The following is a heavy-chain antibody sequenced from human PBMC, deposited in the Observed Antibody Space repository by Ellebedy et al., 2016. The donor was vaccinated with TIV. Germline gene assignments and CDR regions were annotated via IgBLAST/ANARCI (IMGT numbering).Heavy chain of an antibody. CDR2: IPFDASKE. D-gene: IGHD3-16*02. CDR3: AGPLGELSLFKY. V-gene: IGHV3-30-3*01. CDR1: GFIFSRHA. Sequence: GESLKISXAASGFIFSRHAMYWVRQAPGKGLEWVAVIPFDASKEYYADSVKGRFTIFRDNSKNMLYLQMNSLRTEDTAVYYCAGPLGELSLFKYWGQGILVTVSS. J-gene: IGHJ4*02.